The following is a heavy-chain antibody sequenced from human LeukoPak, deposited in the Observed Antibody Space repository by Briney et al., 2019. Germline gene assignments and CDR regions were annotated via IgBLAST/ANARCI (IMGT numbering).Heavy chain of an antibody. CDR2: IYTSGST. Sequence: SETLSLTCTVSGGSISSGSYYWSWIRQPAGKGLEWIGRIYTSGSTNYNPSLKSRVTISVDTSKNQFSLKLSSVTAADTAVYYCAREELERHYDALDIWGQGTMVTVSS. CDR1: GGSISSGSYY. CDR3: AREELERHYDALDI. V-gene: IGHV4-61*02. J-gene: IGHJ3*02. D-gene: IGHD1-1*01.